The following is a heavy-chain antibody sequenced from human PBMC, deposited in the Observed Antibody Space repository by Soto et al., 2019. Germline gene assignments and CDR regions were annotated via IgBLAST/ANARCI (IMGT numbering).Heavy chain of an antibody. CDR3: ARKSSGGVGIDY. J-gene: IGHJ4*02. CDR1: GGSISSYY. D-gene: IGHD6-19*01. CDR2: IYYSGST. V-gene: IGHV4-59*01. Sequence: SETLSLTCTVSGGSISSYYWSWIRQPPGKGLEWIGYIYYSGSTNYNPSLKSRVTISVDTSKNQFSLKLSSVTAADTAVYYCARKSSGGVGIDYWGQGTLVTVSS.